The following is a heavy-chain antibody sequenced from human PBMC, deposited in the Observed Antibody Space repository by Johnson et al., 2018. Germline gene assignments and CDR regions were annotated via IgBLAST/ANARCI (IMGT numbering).Heavy chain of an antibody. CDR2: ISHDGSEH. Sequence: QVQLVESGGGVVQPGRSLRLSCAASGFAFSRSGMHWFRQAPGKGLEWVGLISHDGSEHYYTVSVKGRLTISRDNSKNILYLQMISLRPEDTALFYCAIVRRWLLRLYAFVTWGQGTRVTVSS. CDR1: GFAFSRSG. V-gene: IGHV3-30*03. J-gene: IGHJ3*02. CDR3: AIVRRWLLRLYAFVT. D-gene: IGHD3-22*01.